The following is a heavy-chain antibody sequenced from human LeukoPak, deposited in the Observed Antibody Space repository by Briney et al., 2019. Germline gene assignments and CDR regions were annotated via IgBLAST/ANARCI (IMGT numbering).Heavy chain of an antibody. D-gene: IGHD4-17*01. V-gene: IGHV1-69*04. CDR3: ARDFTVTLRGGLYYFDY. CDR2: IIPILGIA. CDR1: GGTFSSYA. J-gene: IGHJ4*02. Sequence: SVKVSCKASGGTFSSYAISWVRQAPGQGLEWMGRIIPILGIANYAQKFQGRVTITADKSTSTAYMELSSLRSEDTAVYYCARDFTVTLRGGLYYFDYWGQGTLVTVSS.